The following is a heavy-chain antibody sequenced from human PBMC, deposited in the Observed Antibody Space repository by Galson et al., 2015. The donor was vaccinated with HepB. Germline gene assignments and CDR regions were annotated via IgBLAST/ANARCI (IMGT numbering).Heavy chain of an antibody. CDR1: GYTFTSYG. Sequence: QSGAEVKKPGASVKVSCKASGYTFTSYGISWVRQAPGQGLEWMGWISAYNGNTNYAQKLQGRVTMTTDTATSTAYMELRSLRSDDTAVYYCARDSPLRWFGAPLGIWGRGTLVTVAS. D-gene: IGHD3-10*01. CDR3: ARDSPLRWFGAPLGI. J-gene: IGHJ2*01. CDR2: ISAYNGNT. V-gene: IGHV1-18*01.